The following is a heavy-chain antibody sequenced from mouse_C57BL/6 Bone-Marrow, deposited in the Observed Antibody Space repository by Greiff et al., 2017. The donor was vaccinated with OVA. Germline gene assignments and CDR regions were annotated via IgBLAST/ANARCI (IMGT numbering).Heavy chain of an antibody. D-gene: IGHD2-10*01. J-gene: IGHJ2*01. CDR1: GYTFTSYW. CDR3: ARLASLLHLDY. V-gene: IGHV1-52*01. CDR2: IDPSDSET. Sequence: QVQLQQPGAELVRPGSSVKLSCKASGYTFTSYWMHWVKQRPIQGLEWIGNIDPSDSETHYNQKFKDKATLTVDKSSSTAYMQLSSLTSEDSAVYYCARLASLLHLDYWGQGTTLTVSS.